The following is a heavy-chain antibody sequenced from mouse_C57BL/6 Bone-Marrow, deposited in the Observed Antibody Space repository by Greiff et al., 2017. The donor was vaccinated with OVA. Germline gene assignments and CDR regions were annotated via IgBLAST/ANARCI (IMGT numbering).Heavy chain of an antibody. Sequence: QVQLQQPGTELVKPGASVKLSCKASGYTFTSYWMHWVKQRPGQGLEWIGNINPSNGGTNYNEKFKSKATLTVDKSSSTAYMQLSSLTSEDAAVYYCASTTVVATPHGLRGWGTGTTVTVSS. CDR3: ASTTVVATPHGLRG. V-gene: IGHV1-53*01. CDR1: GYTFTSYW. D-gene: IGHD1-1*01. J-gene: IGHJ1*03. CDR2: INPSNGGT.